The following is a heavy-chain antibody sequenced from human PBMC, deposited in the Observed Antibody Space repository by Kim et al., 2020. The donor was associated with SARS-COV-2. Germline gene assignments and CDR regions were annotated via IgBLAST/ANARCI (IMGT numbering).Heavy chain of an antibody. Sequence: NYAQKFQGRVTITADESTSTAYMELSSLRSEDTAVYYCRWIDYYYYGMDVWGQGTTVTVSS. CDR3: RWIDYYYYGMDV. D-gene: IGHD2-2*03. V-gene: IGHV1-69*01. J-gene: IGHJ6*02.